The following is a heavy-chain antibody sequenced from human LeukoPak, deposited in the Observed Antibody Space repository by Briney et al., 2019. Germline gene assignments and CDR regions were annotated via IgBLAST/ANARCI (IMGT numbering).Heavy chain of an antibody. Sequence: SVKVSCKASGGTFSSYAINWVRQAPGQGLEWMGGIIPIFGTANYAQKFQGRVTITTDESTSTAYMELSSLRSEDTAVYYCARGLMADYYDSSGLYAGFDPWGQGTLVTVSS. D-gene: IGHD3-22*01. CDR3: ARGLMADYYDSSGLYAGFDP. CDR1: GGTFSSYA. CDR2: IIPIFGTA. V-gene: IGHV1-69*05. J-gene: IGHJ5*02.